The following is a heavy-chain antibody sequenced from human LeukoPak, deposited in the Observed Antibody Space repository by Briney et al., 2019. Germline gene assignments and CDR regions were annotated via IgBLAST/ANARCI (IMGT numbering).Heavy chain of an antibody. J-gene: IGHJ6*03. Sequence: GGSLRLSCAASGFTFSSYEMNWVRQAPGKGLEWVSAISGSGGSTYYADSVKGRFTISRDNSKNTLYLQMNSLRAEDTAVYYCAITGAAGTGYYYYYMDVWGKGTTVTVSS. CDR3: AITGAAGTGYYYYYMDV. CDR1: GFTFSSYE. D-gene: IGHD6-13*01. CDR2: ISGSGGST. V-gene: IGHV3-23*01.